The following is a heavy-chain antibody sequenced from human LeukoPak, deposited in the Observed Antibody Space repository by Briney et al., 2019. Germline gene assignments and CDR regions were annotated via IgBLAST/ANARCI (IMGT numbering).Heavy chain of an antibody. J-gene: IGHJ3*02. CDR3: ARFGSDYDFWSGSPNNAFDI. CDR1: GGSISSGDYY. CDR2: IYYSGST. D-gene: IGHD3-3*01. Sequence: PSQTLSLTCTVSGGSISSGDYYWSWIRRPPGKGLEWIGYIYYSGSTYYNPSLKSRVTISVDTSKNQFSLKLSSVTAADTAVYYCARFGSDYDFWSGSPNNAFDIWGQGTMVTVSS. V-gene: IGHV4-30-4*08.